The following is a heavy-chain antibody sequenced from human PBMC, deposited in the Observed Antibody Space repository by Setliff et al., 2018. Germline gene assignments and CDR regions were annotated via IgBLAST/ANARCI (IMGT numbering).Heavy chain of an antibody. CDR3: ARLWNLGAFDI. V-gene: IGHV4-39*07. CDR1: GGSISSSSYY. Sequence: TCTVSGGSISSSSYYWGWIRQPPGKGLEWIGSIYYSGSTYYNPSLKSRVTISVDTSKNQFSLKLSSVTAADTAVYYCARLWNLGAFDIWGQGTMVTVSS. J-gene: IGHJ3*02. CDR2: IYYSGST. D-gene: IGHD1-7*01.